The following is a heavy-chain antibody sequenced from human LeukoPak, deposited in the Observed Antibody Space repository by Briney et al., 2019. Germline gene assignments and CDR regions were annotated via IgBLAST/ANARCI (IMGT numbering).Heavy chain of an antibody. CDR3: AKRGVVIRVILVGFHKAVYYFES. J-gene: IGHJ4*02. CDR2: ISDSGGST. CDR1: GITLSNYG. D-gene: IGHD3/OR15-3a*01. Sequence: PGGSLRLSCAVSGITLSNYGMSWVRQAPGKGLEWVAGISDSGGSTNYADSVKGRFTISRDNPKNTLYLQMNSLRAEDTAVYFCAKRGVVIRVILVGFHKAVYYFESWGQGALVTVSS. V-gene: IGHV3-23*01.